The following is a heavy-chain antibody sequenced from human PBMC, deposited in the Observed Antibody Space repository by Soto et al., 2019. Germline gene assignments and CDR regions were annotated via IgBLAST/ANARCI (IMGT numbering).Heavy chain of an antibody. J-gene: IGHJ5*02. CDR1: GGTFSSYT. CDR3: LRDLIVTTRGWFDP. V-gene: IGHV1-69*08. Sequence: QVQLVQSGAEVKKPGSSVKVSCKASGGTFSSYTISWVRQAPGQGLEWMGRIIPILGIANYAQKFQGRVTITADKSTSTAFMELCSLRSEDTVVYYCLRDLIVTTRGWFDPWGQGTLVTVSP. D-gene: IGHD4-4*01. CDR2: IIPILGIA.